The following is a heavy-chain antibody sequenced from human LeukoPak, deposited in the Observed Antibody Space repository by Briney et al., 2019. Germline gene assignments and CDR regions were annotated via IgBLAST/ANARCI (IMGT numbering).Heavy chain of an antibody. Sequence: PSETLSLTCTVSGGSISSGDYYWSWIRQPPGKGLEWIGYIYYSGSTYYNPSLESRVTISVDTSKNQFSLKLSSVTAADTAVYYCARVQIVVVPAAKGRYYMDVWGKGTMVTVSS. CDR2: IYYSGST. CDR1: GGSISSGDYY. CDR3: ARVQIVVVPAAKGRYYMDV. J-gene: IGHJ6*03. V-gene: IGHV4-30-4*08. D-gene: IGHD2-2*01.